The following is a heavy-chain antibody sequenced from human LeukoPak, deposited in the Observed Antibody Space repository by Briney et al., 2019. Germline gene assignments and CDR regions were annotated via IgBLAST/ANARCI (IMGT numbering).Heavy chain of an antibody. J-gene: IGHJ4*02. CDR3: AKDRWQQPTPGDYLDY. CDR1: GFTFATYA. D-gene: IGHD5-24*01. CDR2: ITGSGGIT. V-gene: IGHV3-23*01. Sequence: GGSLRLSCAASGFTFATYAISWVRQAPGEGLEWVSAITGSGGITYYADSVKGRFTISRDNSNNTLYLQMNSLRAEDTAVYYCAKDRWQQPTPGDYLDYWGQGTLVTVSS.